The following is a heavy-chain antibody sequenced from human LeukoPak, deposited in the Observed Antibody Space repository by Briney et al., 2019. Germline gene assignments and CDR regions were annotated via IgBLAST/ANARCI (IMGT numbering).Heavy chain of an antibody. CDR2: IYYSGST. CDR1: GGSISSYY. D-gene: IGHD4-17*01. J-gene: IGHJ3*02. Sequence: PSETLSLTCTVSGGSISSYYWSWIRQPPGKGLEWIGYIYYSGSTNYSPSLKSRVTISVDTSKNQFSLKLSSVTAADTAVYYCARDGMTIDAFDIWGQGTMVTVSS. CDR3: ARDGMTIDAFDI. V-gene: IGHV4-59*01.